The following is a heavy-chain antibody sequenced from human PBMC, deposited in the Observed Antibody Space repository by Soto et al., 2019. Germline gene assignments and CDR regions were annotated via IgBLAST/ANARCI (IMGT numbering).Heavy chain of an antibody. V-gene: IGHV3-23*01. J-gene: IGHJ4*02. CDR2: ISGSGGST. CDR3: AEPDRAYWGGDCYSDLDY. D-gene: IGHD2-21*02. CDR1: GFTFSSYA. Sequence: EVQLLESGGGLVQPGGSLRLSCAASGFTFSSYAMSWVRQAPGKGLEWVSAISGSGGSTYYADSVKGRFTISRDNSKNTLYLQVNGLRAEDTAVYYCAEPDRAYWGGDCYSDLDYWGQGTLVTVSS.